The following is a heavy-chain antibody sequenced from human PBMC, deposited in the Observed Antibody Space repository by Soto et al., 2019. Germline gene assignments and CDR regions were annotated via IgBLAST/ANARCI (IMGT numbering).Heavy chain of an antibody. CDR3: ARLAILEWLSRYFDL. CDR2: IYYSGST. CDR1: GGSISRSRYY. V-gene: IGHV4-39*01. Sequence: QLQLQESGPGLVKPSETLSLTCTVSGGSISRSRYYGGWIRQPPGKGLEWIGSIYYSGSTYYNPSLKRRVTISVDTSKNKFSLKLSSVTAADTAVYYCARLAILEWLSRYFDLWGRGTLVTVSS. D-gene: IGHD3-3*01. J-gene: IGHJ2*01.